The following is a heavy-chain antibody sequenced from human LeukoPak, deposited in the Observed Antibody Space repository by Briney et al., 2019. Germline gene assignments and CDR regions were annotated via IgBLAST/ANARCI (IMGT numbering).Heavy chain of an antibody. Sequence: GGSLRLSCAASGFTFSSYGMHWVRQAPGKGLEWVAFIRYDTTNKYYADSVEGRFTISRDDSKNTLYLQMNSLRAEDTAVYYCVKDTATPVTGGYFYYYMDVWGNGTTVTVSS. V-gene: IGHV3-30*02. D-gene: IGHD4-11*01. J-gene: IGHJ6*03. CDR3: VKDTATPVTGGYFYYYMDV. CDR1: GFTFSSYG. CDR2: IRYDTTNK.